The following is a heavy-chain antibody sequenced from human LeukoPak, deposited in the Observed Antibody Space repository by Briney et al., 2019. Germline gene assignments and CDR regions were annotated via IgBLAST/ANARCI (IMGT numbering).Heavy chain of an antibody. D-gene: IGHD6-19*01. Sequence: GGSLRLSCAASGFTFRTYGMHWVRQAPGKGLEWVAFIQHDGTTKYYADSVKGRFTISRDNSKNTLHLQMNSLRPEDTAVYYCASENIAVAGTDFDYWGQGTLVTVSS. CDR2: IQHDGTTK. J-gene: IGHJ4*02. CDR1: GFTFRTYG. V-gene: IGHV3-30*02. CDR3: ASENIAVAGTDFDY.